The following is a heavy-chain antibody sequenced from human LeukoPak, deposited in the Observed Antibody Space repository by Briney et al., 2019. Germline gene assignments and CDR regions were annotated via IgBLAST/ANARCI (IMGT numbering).Heavy chain of an antibody. D-gene: IGHD2-2*01. Sequence: PGGSLRLSCAASGFTFSSYPMNWVRQAPGKGLEWVSGTGSTGVSTFYADSVKGRFTVSRDNSKNTLSLQMNSLRAEDTAVYYCAKDPGVVPAHYFDYWGQGTLVTVSS. CDR1: GFTFSSYP. CDR3: AKDPGVVPAHYFDY. J-gene: IGHJ4*02. V-gene: IGHV3-23*01. CDR2: TGSTGVST.